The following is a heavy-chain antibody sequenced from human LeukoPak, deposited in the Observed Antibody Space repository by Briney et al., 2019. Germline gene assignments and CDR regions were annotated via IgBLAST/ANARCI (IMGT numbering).Heavy chain of an antibody. CDR1: GFTFSSYA. CDR2: ISGSGGST. V-gene: IGHV3-23*01. CDR3: AKDQDPYRSGCAFDC. J-gene: IGHJ4*02. Sequence: PGGSLRLSCAASGFTFSSYAMSWVRQAPGKGLEWVSAISGSGGSTYYAGSVKGRFTISRDNSKNTLYLQMNSLRAEDTAVYYCAKDQDPYRSGCAFDCWGQGTLVTVSS. D-gene: IGHD6-19*01.